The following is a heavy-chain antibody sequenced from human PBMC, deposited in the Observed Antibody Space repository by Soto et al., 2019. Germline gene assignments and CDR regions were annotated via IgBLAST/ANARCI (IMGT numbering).Heavy chain of an antibody. CDR3: AKVRYSSPMGYYYGMDV. V-gene: IGHV1-69*13. D-gene: IGHD6-19*01. Sequence: SVNVSCKASRVAFSKFIVTWVRQAPGLGLEWVGGIIPIFGTANYAQKFQGRVTITADESTSTSYMEVNNLRSEDTAVYYCAKVRYSSPMGYYYGMDVWGQGTTVTVSS. J-gene: IGHJ6*02. CDR1: RVAFSKFI. CDR2: IIPIFGTA.